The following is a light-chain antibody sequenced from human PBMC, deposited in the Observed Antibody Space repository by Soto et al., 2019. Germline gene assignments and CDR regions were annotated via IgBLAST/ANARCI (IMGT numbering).Light chain of an antibody. Sequence: QSVLTQPASVSGSPGQSITISCTGTSSDTAGFNYVSWYQQHPGKAPKLMIFDVSNRPSGVSTRFSGSQSGNTASLTISGLQADDEAIYYCSSYTASNTPLYVFGKGTKVTVL. J-gene: IGLJ1*01. CDR1: SSDTAGFNY. CDR2: DVS. CDR3: SSYTASNTPLYV. V-gene: IGLV2-14*01.